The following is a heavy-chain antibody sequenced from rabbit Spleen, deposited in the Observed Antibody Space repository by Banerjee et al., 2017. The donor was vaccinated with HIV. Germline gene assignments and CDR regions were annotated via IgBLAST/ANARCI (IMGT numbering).Heavy chain of an antibody. CDR2: INTATGKG. J-gene: IGHJ4*01. CDR1: GFSFNSIFW. CDR3: ARDDGSYDYIDGYFNL. Sequence: QSLEESGGGLVKPGASLTLTCTTSGFSFNSIFWICWVRQAPGKGLKWISCINTATGKGVYASWAKGRFTISRTSSTTVTLQLTSLTAADTATYFCARDDGSYDYIDGYFNLWGQGTLVTVS. V-gene: IGHV1S40*01. D-gene: IGHD6-1*01.